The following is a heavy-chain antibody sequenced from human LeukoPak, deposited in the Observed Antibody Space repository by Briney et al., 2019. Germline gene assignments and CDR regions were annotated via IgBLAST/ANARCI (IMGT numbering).Heavy chain of an antibody. Sequence: GGSLRLSCAASGFTFSSYGMHWVRQAPGKGLEWVAFIRYDGSNKYYADSVKGRFTISRDNAKNSLCLQMNSLRAEDTAVYYCARDLVELWSPYYYYGMDVWGQGTTVTVSS. CDR2: IRYDGSNK. V-gene: IGHV3-30*02. D-gene: IGHD5-18*01. CDR3: ARDLVELWSPYYYYGMDV. J-gene: IGHJ6*02. CDR1: GFTFSSYG.